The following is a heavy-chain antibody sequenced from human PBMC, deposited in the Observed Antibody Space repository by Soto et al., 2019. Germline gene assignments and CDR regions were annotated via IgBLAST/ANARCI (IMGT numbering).Heavy chain of an antibody. CDR2: IRSKAYGGTT. Sequence: GGSLRLSCTASGFTFGDYAMSWFRQAPGKWLEWVGFIRSKAYGGTTEYAASVKGRFTISRDDSKSIAYLQMNSLKTEDTAVYYCTRAPHNYDFWSGFMRNTEGLYYYGMDVWGQGXTVTVYS. CDR1: GFTFGDYA. D-gene: IGHD3-3*01. V-gene: IGHV3-49*03. CDR3: TRAPHNYDFWSGFMRNTEGLYYYGMDV. J-gene: IGHJ6*02.